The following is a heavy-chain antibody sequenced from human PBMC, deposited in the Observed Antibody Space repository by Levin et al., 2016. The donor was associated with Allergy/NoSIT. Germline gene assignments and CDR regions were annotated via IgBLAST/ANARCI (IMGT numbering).Heavy chain of an antibody. V-gene: IGHV4-59*01. CDR2: IYHSGFS. D-gene: IGHD2-2*01. J-gene: IGHJ5*02. CDR1: GGSISDYY. Sequence: SETLSLTCIISGGSISDYYWYWIRQSPGKGLEWIAYIYHSGFSNYNPSLKSRVTISIDTSNNRFSLKLSSVIAADTAVYYCGRADCTTSCYGIDTWGQGTLVTVSS. CDR3: GRADCTTSCYGIDT.